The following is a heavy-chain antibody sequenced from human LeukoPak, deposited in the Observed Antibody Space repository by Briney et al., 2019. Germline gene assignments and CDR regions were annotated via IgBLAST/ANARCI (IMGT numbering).Heavy chain of an antibody. CDR3: AKDLSVYSLDY. CDR1: GFTFSSYA. J-gene: IGHJ4*02. V-gene: IGHV3-23*01. CDR2: ISGSGGST. D-gene: IGHD2-8*01. Sequence: GGSLSLSCAASGFTFSSYAMSWVRQAPGRGLEWVSAISGSGGSTYYADSVKGRFTISRDNSQNTLYLQMNSLRAEDTAVYYCAKDLSVYSLDYWGQGTLVTVSS.